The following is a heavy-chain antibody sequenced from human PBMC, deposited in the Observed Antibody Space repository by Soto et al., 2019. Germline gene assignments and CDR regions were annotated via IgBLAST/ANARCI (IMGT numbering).Heavy chain of an antibody. CDR1: GGSFSGYY. J-gene: IGHJ6*03. V-gene: IGHV4-34*01. Sequence: SETLSLTCAVYGGSFSGYYWSWVRQPPGKGLEWIGEINHSGSTNYNPSLKSRVTISVDTSKNQFSLKLSSVTAADTAVYYCARYSYYYYYMDVWGKGTTVTVSS. CDR3: ARYSYYYYYMDV. CDR2: INHSGST. D-gene: IGHD4-4*01.